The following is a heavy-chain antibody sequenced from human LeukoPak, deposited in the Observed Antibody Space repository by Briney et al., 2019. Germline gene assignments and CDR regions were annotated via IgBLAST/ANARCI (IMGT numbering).Heavy chain of an antibody. Sequence: PSETLSLTCAVYGGSFSGYYWSWIRQPPGKGLEWIGEINYSGSTNYNPSLKSRVTISVDTSKNQFSLKLSSVTAADTAVYYCASLKTVAGTVRDYWGQGTLVTVSS. D-gene: IGHD6-19*01. CDR2: INYSGST. J-gene: IGHJ4*02. V-gene: IGHV4-34*01. CDR1: GGSFSGYY. CDR3: ASLKTVAGTVRDY.